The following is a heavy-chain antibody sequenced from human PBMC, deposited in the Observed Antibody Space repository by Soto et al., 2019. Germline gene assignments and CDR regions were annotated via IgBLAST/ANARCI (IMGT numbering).Heavy chain of an antibody. CDR1: GGSISSSSYY. CDR2: IYYSGST. V-gene: IGHV4-39*01. CDR3: ARLGRDGYNRPLDY. J-gene: IGHJ4*02. Sequence: QLQLQESGPGLVKPSETLSLTCTVSGGSISSSSYYWGWIRQPPGKGLEWIGSIYYSGSTYYNPSLKSRVTIYVDTPKNQYSLKLSFVTAADTAVYYCARLGRDGYNRPLDYWGQGTLVTVSS. D-gene: IGHD5-12*01.